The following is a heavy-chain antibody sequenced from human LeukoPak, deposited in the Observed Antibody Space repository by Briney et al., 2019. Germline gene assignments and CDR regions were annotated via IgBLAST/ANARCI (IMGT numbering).Heavy chain of an antibody. D-gene: IGHD1-7*01. CDR2: INYSGRT. V-gene: IGHV4-34*01. CDR3: ARRWNYGRNYYIDV. CDR1: GASFSNYY. J-gene: IGHJ6*03. Sequence: SETLSLTCAVYGASFSNYYSSWIRQPPGRGLEWIGEINYSGRTNYNPSLMSRVTVSVDTSKNQFSLRLTSVAVTYTAVYYCARRWNYGRNYYIDVWGNGATVSVSS.